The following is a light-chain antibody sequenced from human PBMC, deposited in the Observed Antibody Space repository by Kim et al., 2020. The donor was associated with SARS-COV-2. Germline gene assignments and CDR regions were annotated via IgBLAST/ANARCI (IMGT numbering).Light chain of an antibody. CDR2: GNN. J-gene: IGLJ3*02. V-gene: IGLV1-40*01. CDR3: QSYDSGLSGVV. CDR1: NSNIGTGYV. Sequence: QRVTISCTGSNSNIGTGYVVHWYQQRPGTAPKLLIYGNNNRPSGVPDRFSGSKSGTSASLAITGLQAEDEADYYCQSYDSGLSGVVFGGGTKLTVL.